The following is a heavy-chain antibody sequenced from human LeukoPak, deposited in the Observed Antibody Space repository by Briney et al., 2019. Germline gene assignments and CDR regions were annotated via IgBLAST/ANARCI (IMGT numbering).Heavy chain of an antibody. V-gene: IGHV4-59*11. D-gene: IGHD6-13*01. CDR1: GDSISTHY. CDR2: MYYSESRSST. Sequence: SETLSLTCSVSGDSISTHYWSWIRQPPGKGLEWIGYMYYSESRSSTNYNPSLKSRVTISVDTSKNQFSLKLSSVTAADTAVYYCARDSLYSSSWGPSYNWFDPWGQGTLVTVSS. CDR3: ARDSLYSSSWGPSYNWFDP. J-gene: IGHJ5*02.